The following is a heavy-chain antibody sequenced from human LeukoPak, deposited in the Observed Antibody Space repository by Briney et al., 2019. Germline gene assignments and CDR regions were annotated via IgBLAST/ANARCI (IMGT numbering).Heavy chain of an antibody. CDR2: IYPGDSDT. D-gene: IGHD2-21*02. Sequence: PGESLKISCKGSGYSFTSYWIGWVRQMPGKGLEWMGIIYPGDSDTRYSPSFQGQVTISADKSISTAYLQWSSLKASDTAMYYCARQRTYCGGDCYSSNWFDPWGKGTLVTVSS. J-gene: IGHJ5*02. CDR3: ARQRTYCGGDCYSSNWFDP. V-gene: IGHV5-51*01. CDR1: GYSFTSYW.